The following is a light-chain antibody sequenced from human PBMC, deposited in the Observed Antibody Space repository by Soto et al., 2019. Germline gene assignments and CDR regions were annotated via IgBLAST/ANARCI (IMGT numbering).Light chain of an antibody. J-gene: IGKJ4*02. CDR3: QQSYNIQALT. CDR1: QNIRNY. V-gene: IGKV1-39*01. Sequence: DIQMTQSPSSLSASVGDRVAITSPASQNIRNYLKWYQQKPGKAPRVLIYGAAGLQSGVPSRFSGSGSGTNFSLTINSLQPEDYATYYCQQSYNIQALTFGGGTKV. CDR2: GAA.